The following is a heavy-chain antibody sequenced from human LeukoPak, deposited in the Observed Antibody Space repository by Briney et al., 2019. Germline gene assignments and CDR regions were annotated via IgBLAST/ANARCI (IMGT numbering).Heavy chain of an antibody. D-gene: IGHD5-18*01. Sequence: SETLSLTCAVSGYSISSGYYWGWIRQPPGKGLEWIGSIYHSGSTYYNPSLKSRVTIPVDTSKNQFSLKLSSVTAADTAVYYCARLYSYGYLDYWGQGTLVTVSS. CDR2: IYHSGST. CDR1: GYSISSGYY. V-gene: IGHV4-38-2*01. CDR3: ARLYSYGYLDY. J-gene: IGHJ4*02.